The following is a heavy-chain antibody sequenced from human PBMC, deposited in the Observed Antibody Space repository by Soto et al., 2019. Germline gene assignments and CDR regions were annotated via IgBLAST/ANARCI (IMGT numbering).Heavy chain of an antibody. CDR1: GFTFSSYA. V-gene: IGHV3-30-3*01. J-gene: IGHJ3*02. CDR2: ISYDGSNK. CDR3: AMTYCGGDCRNDAFDI. D-gene: IGHD2-21*02. Sequence: QVQLVESGGGVVQPGRSLRLSCAASGFTFSSYAMHWVRQAPGKGLEWVAVISYDGSNKYYADSVKGRFTISRDNSKNXLYLQMNSLRAEDTAVYYCAMTYCGGDCRNDAFDIWGQGTMVTVSS.